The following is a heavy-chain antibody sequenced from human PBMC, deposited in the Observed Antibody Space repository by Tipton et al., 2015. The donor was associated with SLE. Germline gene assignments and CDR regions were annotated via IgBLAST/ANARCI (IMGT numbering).Heavy chain of an antibody. CDR2: INTNTGNP. J-gene: IGHJ4*02. Sequence: QLVQSGAEVKKPGASVKVSCKASGYTFSSYALNWVRQAPGQGLEWMGWINTNTGNPTYAPDFTGRFVFSLDTSVSTAYLQISTLKAEDTAVYYCAKELVGGSSASWGQGTLVTVSS. D-gene: IGHD2-2*01. CDR3: AKELVGGSSAS. CDR1: GYTFSSYA. V-gene: IGHV7-4-1*02.